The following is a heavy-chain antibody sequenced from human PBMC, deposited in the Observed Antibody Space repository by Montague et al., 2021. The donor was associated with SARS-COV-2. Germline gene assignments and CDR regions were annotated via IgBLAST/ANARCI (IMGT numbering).Heavy chain of an antibody. J-gene: IGHJ4*02. Sequence: SETLSLTCTVSGGSISSYYWNWIRQPPGKGLEWIGYIYSSGSTNYYPSLKSRVTISVDTSKNQFSLKLSSVTAADTAVYYCARAVGYGDPFDYGGQGTLVTVSS. D-gene: IGHD4-17*01. CDR2: IYSSGST. CDR3: ARAVGYGDPFDY. V-gene: IGHV4-59*01. CDR1: GGSISSYY.